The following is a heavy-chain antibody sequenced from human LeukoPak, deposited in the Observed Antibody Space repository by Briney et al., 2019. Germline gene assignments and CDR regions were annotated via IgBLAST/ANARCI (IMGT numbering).Heavy chain of an antibody. CDR2: IYGGGST. CDR3: ARVRNDILTGYDFDY. D-gene: IGHD3-9*01. CDR1: GFTVSSNY. J-gene: IGHJ4*02. V-gene: IGHV3-66*02. Sequence: PGGSLRLSCAASGFTVSSNYMSWVRQAPGKGLEWVSVIYGGGSTYYADSVKGRFTISRDNSKNTLYLQMNSLRAEDTAVYYCARVRNDILTGYDFDYWGQGTLVTVSS.